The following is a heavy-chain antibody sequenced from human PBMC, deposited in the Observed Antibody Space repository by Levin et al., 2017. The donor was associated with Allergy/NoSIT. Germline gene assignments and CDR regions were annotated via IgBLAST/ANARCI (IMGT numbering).Heavy chain of an antibody. Sequence: GESLKISCAASGFTFNSYAMSWVRQAPGKGLEWVSAISGSGGTISGSDTSTYYADSVKGRFTISRDNSKNTLYLQMNSLGAGDRAVYYGAKDLIQLWLMDDWGQGTLVTVSS. J-gene: IGHJ4*02. V-gene: IGHV3-23*01. D-gene: IGHD5-18*01. CDR2: ISGSGGTISGSDTST. CDR1: GFTFNSYA. CDR3: AKDLIQLWLMDD.